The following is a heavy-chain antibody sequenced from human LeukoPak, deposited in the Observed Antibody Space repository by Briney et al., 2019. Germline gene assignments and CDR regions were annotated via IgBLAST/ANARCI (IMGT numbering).Heavy chain of an antibody. CDR2: ISYSGGT. CDR1: GGSISSNY. J-gene: IGHJ4*02. Sequence: SETLSLTCIVSGGSISSNYWTWIRQPPGKGLEWIGYISYSGGTNYNPSLKSRVTISVDTSKNQFSLKVSSVTAADTAVYYCARQTGSGLFILPGGQGTLVTVSS. CDR3: ARQTGSGLFILP. D-gene: IGHD3/OR15-3a*01. V-gene: IGHV4-59*01.